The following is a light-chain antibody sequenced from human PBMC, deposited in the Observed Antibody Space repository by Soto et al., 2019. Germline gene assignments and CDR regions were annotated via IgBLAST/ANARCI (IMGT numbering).Light chain of an antibody. CDR3: QSYDSSLTSWV. V-gene: IGLV1-40*01. CDR1: SSNIGANYA. J-gene: IGLJ3*02. Sequence: QLVLTQPPSVSGAPGQRVTISCTGGSSNIGANYAVHWYQQLPGTAPKLLIYGNSNRPSGVPDRFSGSKSGTSASLAITGLQAEDEGNYYCQSYDSSLTSWVFGGGTKLTVL. CDR2: GNS.